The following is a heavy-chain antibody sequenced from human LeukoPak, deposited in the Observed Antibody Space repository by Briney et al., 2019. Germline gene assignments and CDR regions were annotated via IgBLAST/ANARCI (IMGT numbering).Heavy chain of an antibody. D-gene: IGHD6-13*01. CDR1: GGSINSYH. CDR3: ARHRIAAADDAFEI. J-gene: IGHJ3*02. Sequence: SETLSLTCTVSGGSINSYHWSWIRQPPGKGLEWIGYIYYSGITNYNPSLERRVTISLDTSRNLFSLTLRSVTSPDTGLYFCARHRIAAADDAFEIWGQGTMVTVSS. V-gene: IGHV4-59*08. CDR2: IYYSGIT.